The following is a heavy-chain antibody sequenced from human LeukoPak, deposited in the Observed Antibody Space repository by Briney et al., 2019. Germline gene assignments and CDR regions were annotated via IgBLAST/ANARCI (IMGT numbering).Heavy chain of an antibody. V-gene: IGHV3-23*01. CDR3: ANGSQQLFTFDY. J-gene: IGHJ4*02. Sequence: GGSLRLSCAASGFTFSSYAMSWVRQAPGKGLEWVSAISGSGGSTYYADSVKGLFTISTDNSKNTLYLQMNSLRAEDTAVYYCANGSQQLFTFDYWGQGTLVTVSS. D-gene: IGHD6-13*01. CDR2: ISGSGGST. CDR1: GFTFSSYA.